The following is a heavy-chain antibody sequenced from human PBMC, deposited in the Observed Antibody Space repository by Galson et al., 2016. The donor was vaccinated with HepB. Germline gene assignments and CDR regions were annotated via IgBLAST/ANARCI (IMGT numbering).Heavy chain of an antibody. CDR3: TTTYYYDSTGHYNYYGMDV. Sequence: SLRLSCAASGFIFSNAWMSWVRQAPGKGLEWAVRIKSKADGETADYAAPVKGKFTISRDDPKNTVYLQMNSLRTEDTAVYYCTTTYYYDSTGHYNYYGMDVWGQGTTVTVSS. D-gene: IGHD3-22*01. V-gene: IGHV3-15*01. J-gene: IGHJ6*02. CDR2: IKSKADGETA. CDR1: GFIFSNAW.